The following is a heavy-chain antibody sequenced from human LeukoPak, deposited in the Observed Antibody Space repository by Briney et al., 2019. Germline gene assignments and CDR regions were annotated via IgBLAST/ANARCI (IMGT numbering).Heavy chain of an antibody. V-gene: IGHV1-18*01. Sequence: ASVKVSCKASGVTFSSYAISWVRQARGQGLEWMGWTTAYNGNTRNAEKFQARVTLTTDTATDTAFMELGSLRFDDTAVYYCATAPITIFGVVQYDYWGQGTLVTVSS. CDR2: TTAYNGNT. J-gene: IGHJ4*02. CDR1: GVTFSSYA. D-gene: IGHD3-3*01. CDR3: ATAPITIFGVVQYDY.